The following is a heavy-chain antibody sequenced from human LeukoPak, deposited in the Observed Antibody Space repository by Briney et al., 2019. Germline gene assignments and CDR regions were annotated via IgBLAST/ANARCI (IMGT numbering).Heavy chain of an antibody. Sequence: PGGSLRLSCAASGFTFSNFAMHWVRQAPGKGLEWVAGISYDAGKTYYADSVRGRFTISRDTSKNTLYLQMNGLRAEDTAVYYCARDSGRSATCFNYWGQGTLVTVSS. V-gene: IGHV3-30*04. CDR3: ARDSGRSATCFNY. CDR1: GFTFSNFA. CDR2: ISYDAGKT. J-gene: IGHJ4*02. D-gene: IGHD2-15*01.